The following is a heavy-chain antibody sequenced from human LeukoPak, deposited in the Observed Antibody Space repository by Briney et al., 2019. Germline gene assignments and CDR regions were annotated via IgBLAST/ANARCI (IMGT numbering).Heavy chain of an antibody. CDR2: IYSEGSET. CDR1: GYSFTNYW. D-gene: IGHD2-15*01. CDR3: ARHHRGACSGDSCYHNWFDP. J-gene: IGHJ5*02. Sequence: GESLKISCKGSGYSFTNYWLGWVRQMPGKGLALMGIIYSEGSETRYSPSFQGQVTILADKSISTAYLQWSSLKASDTAMYYCARHHRGACSGDSCYHNWFDPWGQGTLVTVSS. V-gene: IGHV5-51*01.